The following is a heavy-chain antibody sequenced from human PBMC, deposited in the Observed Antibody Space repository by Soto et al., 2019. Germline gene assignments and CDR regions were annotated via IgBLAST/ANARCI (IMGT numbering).Heavy chain of an antibody. V-gene: IGHV2-5*02. Sequence: QITLKESGPPLVKPTQTLTLTCTFSGFSLSTSGVGVGWIRQPPGKALEWLALIFWDDEKRYSPSLKSRLTITKDTSKNQVVLTMTNVDPVDTATYYCAHRLYRGAARHFDYWGQGTLVTVSS. J-gene: IGHJ4*02. D-gene: IGHD6-6*01. CDR2: IFWDDEK. CDR1: GFSLSTSGVG. CDR3: AHRLYRGAARHFDY.